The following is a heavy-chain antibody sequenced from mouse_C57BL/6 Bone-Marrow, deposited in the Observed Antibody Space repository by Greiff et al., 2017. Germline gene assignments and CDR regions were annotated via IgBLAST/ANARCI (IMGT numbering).Heavy chain of an antibody. J-gene: IGHJ2*01. D-gene: IGHD4-1*01. Sequence: VQLQQSGAELVRPGASVKLSCTASGFNIKDDYMHWVKQRPEQGLEWIGWIDPENGDTEYASKFQGKATITADTYSNTAYLQLSSLTSEDTAVYYYTTGVWDGWGQGTTLTVSS. CDR2: IDPENGDT. CDR1: GFNIKDDY. V-gene: IGHV14-4*01. CDR3: TTGVWDG.